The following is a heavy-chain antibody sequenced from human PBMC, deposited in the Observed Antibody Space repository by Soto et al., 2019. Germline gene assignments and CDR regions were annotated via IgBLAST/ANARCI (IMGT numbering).Heavy chain of an antibody. V-gene: IGHV3-64*01. CDR2: ISSNGVST. CDR1: GFTFSSYA. CDR3: AREACGGGSCYSDY. D-gene: IGHD2-15*01. Sequence: GGSLRLSCASSGFTFSSYAMHLVRQAPGKGLEYVSAISSNGVSTYYANSVKGRFAISRDNSKTTLYLQMGSLRAEDMAVYYCAREACGGGSCYSDYWGQGALVTVSS. J-gene: IGHJ4*02.